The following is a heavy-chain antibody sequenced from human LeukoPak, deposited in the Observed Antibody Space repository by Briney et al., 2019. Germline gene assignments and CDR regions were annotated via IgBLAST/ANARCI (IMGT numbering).Heavy chain of an antibody. CDR1: GGSISDYF. CDR2: IYSSGST. CDR3: ARGPYCGDDCYLDS. V-gene: IGHV4-4*07. J-gene: IGHJ4*02. D-gene: IGHD2-21*01. Sequence: PSETLSLTCTVSGGSISDYFWSWIRQPAGKGLEWIGRIYSSGSTLYNPSLKSRVTMSVDTSKNQFSLRLTSVTAADTAVYYCARGPYCGDDCYLDSWGRGTLFTVSS.